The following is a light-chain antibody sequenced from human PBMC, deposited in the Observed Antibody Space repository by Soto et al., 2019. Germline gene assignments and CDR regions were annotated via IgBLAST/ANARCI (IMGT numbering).Light chain of an antibody. CDR3: QQYNNWPWLT. V-gene: IGKV3-15*01. Sequence: EVVMTQSPVTLSVSPGEGDTLSCRASQSVISYLAWYQQKPGQAPRLLIYGASTRATDVPARFSGSGSGTDFNLTISSLQPEDFGVYYCQQYNNWPWLTFGGGTKVEI. CDR1: QSVISY. J-gene: IGKJ4*01. CDR2: GAS.